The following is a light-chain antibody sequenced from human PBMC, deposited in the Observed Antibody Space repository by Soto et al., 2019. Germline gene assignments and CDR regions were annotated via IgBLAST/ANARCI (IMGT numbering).Light chain of an antibody. J-gene: IGLJ1*01. CDR2: EVS. CDR3: SSYAGTNHPYV. Sequence: QSALTQPPSASGSPGQSVTISCTGTNSDVGACNYVSWYQQHPGKAPKLMISEVSKRPSGVPDRFSGSKSGNTASLTVSGLQAEDEADYYCSSYAGTNHPYVFGTGTKVTVL. CDR1: NSDVGACNY. V-gene: IGLV2-8*01.